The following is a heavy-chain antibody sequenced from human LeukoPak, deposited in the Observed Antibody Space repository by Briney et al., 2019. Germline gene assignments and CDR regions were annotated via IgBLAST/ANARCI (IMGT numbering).Heavy chain of an antibody. J-gene: IGHJ6*02. CDR3: ARASCSSTSCYFKPWDGMDV. CDR2: IYYSGST. CDR1: GGSISSGSYY. D-gene: IGHD2-2*01. Sequence: SETLSLTCTVSGGSISSGSYYWSWIRQPPGKGLEWIGYIYYSGSTNYNPSLKSRVTISVDTSKNQFSLKLSSVTAADTAVYYCARASCSSTSCYFKPWDGMDVWGQGTTVTVSS. V-gene: IGHV4-61*01.